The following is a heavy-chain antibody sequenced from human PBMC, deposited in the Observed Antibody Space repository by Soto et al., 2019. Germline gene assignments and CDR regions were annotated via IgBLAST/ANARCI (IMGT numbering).Heavy chain of an antibody. CDR3: AREDSIIIPAVADF. J-gene: IGHJ4*02. CDR2: VSKSDYT. D-gene: IGHD6-19*01. Sequence: GGSLRLSCAVSGFTFTNYGINWVRQAPGKGLEWVSSVSKSDYTYYSDSVKGRFTISRDNAKNSVSLQMNNLRAEDTAVYYCAREDSIIIPAVADFWGQGTLVTVS. V-gene: IGHV3-21*01. CDR1: GFTFTNYG.